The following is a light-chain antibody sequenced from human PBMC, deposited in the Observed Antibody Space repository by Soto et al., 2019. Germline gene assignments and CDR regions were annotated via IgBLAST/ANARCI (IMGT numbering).Light chain of an antibody. CDR1: SSDVGGYNG. V-gene: IGLV2-8*01. CDR3: TSYAGNNNPDG. CDR2: AVT. Sequence: QSALTQPPSASGCPGQSVTISCTGTSSDVGGYNGVSCYQHHPGKAPKLMSYAVTNRASAVPDCFSASKSGNTASLTVSRLQAEDEADSSCTSYAGNNNPDGFGTGTKVTVL. J-gene: IGLJ1*01.